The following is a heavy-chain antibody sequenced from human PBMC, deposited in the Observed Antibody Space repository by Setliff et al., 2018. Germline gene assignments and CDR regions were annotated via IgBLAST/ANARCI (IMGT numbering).Heavy chain of an antibody. V-gene: IGHV4-4*07. J-gene: IGHJ5*02. CDR1: GASISDYY. D-gene: IGHD3-3*01. CDR2: VSASGST. Sequence: LSLTCTVSGASISDYYWTWIRQPAGKELEWIGRVSASGSTTYNPSLKSRVTMSVDTSRNQISLNLTSVTAADTAMYYCARERTIFGILVISGWFDPWGQGTVVTAPQ. CDR3: ARERTIFGILVISGWFDP.